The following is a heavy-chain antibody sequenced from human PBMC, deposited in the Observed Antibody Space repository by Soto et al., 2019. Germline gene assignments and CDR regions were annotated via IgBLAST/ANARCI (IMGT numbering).Heavy chain of an antibody. V-gene: IGHV3-74*01. CDR2: INDDGIST. CDR1: GFTFSMYW. J-gene: IGHJ4*02. D-gene: IGHD1-1*01. CDR3: TRGPRSTSTGTGAF. Sequence: GGSLRLSCAASGFTFSMYWMHWVRQVPGKGPEWVSRINDDGISTNYADSVKGRFTISRDNAKNTLYLQMNALRVEGTAVYYCTRGPRSTSTGTGAFWGQGTLVTVSS.